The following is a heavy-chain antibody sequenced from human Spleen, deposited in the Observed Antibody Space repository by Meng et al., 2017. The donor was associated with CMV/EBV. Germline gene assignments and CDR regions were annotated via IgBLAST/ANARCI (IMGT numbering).Heavy chain of an antibody. CDR1: GFTFSPYG. D-gene: IGHD6-13*01. J-gene: IGHJ6*02. V-gene: IGHV3-30*02. Sequence: GESLKISCAASGFTFSPYGMHWVRQAPGKGLEWVTFIRYDGSNKYYSDSVKGRFTISRDNSENTLYLQMNSLRAEDTAVYYCAKDGGYYYYYGMDVWGQGTTVTVSS. CDR2: IRYDGSNK. CDR3: AKDGGYYYYYGMDV.